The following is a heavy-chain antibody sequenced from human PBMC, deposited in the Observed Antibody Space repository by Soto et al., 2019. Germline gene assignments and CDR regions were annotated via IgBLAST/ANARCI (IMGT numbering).Heavy chain of an antibody. CDR2: IYYSGSS. CDR1: GGSISSVDYY. Sequence: QVQLQDSGPGLVKHSQTLSLTCTVSGGSISSVDYYWSWIRQPPGKGLELIGSIYYSGSSYYNLSLRIRVTISVDTAKNQFSLKLSSVTAADTAVYYCARARGARYFDYWGQGKLVTVSS. CDR3: ARARGARYFDY. D-gene: IGHD2-15*01. V-gene: IGHV4-30-4*01. J-gene: IGHJ4*02.